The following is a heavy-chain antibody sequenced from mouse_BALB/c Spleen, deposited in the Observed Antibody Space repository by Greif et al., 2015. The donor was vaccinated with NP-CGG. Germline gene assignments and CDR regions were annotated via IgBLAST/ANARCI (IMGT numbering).Heavy chain of an antibody. CDR3: ARDDPYAMDY. V-gene: IGHV5-9-4*01. Sequence: EVHLVESGGGLVKPGGSLKLSCAASGFTFSSYAMSWVRQSPERRLEWVAEISSGGSYTYYPDTVTGRFTISRDNAKNTLYLEMGSLRSEDTAMYYCARDDPYAMDYWGQGTSVTVSS. CDR2: ISSGGSYT. CDR1: GFTFSSYA. J-gene: IGHJ4*01.